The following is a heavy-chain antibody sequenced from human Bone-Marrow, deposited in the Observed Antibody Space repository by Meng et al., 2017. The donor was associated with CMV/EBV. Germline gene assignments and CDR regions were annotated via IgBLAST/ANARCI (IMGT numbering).Heavy chain of an antibody. CDR3: ARDHNYYDFWSGYYLRGRGNAFDI. J-gene: IGHJ3*02. V-gene: IGHV4-30-4*08. CDR2: IYYSGST. CDR1: GGFFSGYY. D-gene: IGHD3-3*01. Sequence: LRLSCAFHGGFFSGYYWSWIRQPPGKGLEWIGYIYYSGSTYYNPSLKSRVTISVDTSKNQFSLKLSSVTAADTAVYYCARDHNYYDFWSGYYLRGRGNAFDIWGQGTMVTVSS.